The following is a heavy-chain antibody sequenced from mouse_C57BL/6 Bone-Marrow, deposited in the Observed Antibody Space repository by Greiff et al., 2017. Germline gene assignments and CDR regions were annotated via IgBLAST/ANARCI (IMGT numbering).Heavy chain of an antibody. CDR1: GYTFTSYW. CDR3: AYWAMDY. J-gene: IGHJ4*01. Sequence: VQLQQPGGELVKPGASVKVSCKASGYTFTSYWMHWVKQRPGQGLEWIGRIHPSDSDTNYNQKFKGQVTFTVDKSTSTAYLQLSSLTSEDSAVYYCAYWAMDYWGQGTSVTVSS. CDR2: IHPSDSDT. D-gene: IGHD4-1*01. V-gene: IGHV1-74*01.